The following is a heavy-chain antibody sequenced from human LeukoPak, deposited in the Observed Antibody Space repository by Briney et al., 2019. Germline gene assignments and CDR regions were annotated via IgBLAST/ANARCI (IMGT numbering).Heavy chain of an antibody. J-gene: IGHJ4*02. Sequence: TGGSLRLSCAASGFTFSSYAMSWVRQAPGKGLEWVSAISGSGGSTYYADSVKGRFTISRDNSKNTLYLQMNSLRAEDTAVYYCAKESYYYGLPRPDYWGQGTLVTVSS. CDR3: AKESYYYGLPRPDY. CDR2: ISGSGGST. CDR1: GFTFSSYA. D-gene: IGHD3-10*01. V-gene: IGHV3-23*01.